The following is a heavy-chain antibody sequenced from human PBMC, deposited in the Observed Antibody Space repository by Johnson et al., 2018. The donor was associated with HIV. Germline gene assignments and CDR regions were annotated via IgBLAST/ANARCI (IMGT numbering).Heavy chain of an antibody. Sequence: LVESGGGLVQPGRSLRLSCVASGFTFEDYAMHWVRQAPGKGLEWVSGISWNSDDIGYADSVTGRFSISRDNAKNCLYLQMNGLNPEDTALYYCARSIITSPVGAFDIWGQGTMVTVSS. CDR1: GFTFEDYA. J-gene: IGHJ3*02. CDR2: ISWNSDDI. CDR3: ARSIITSPVGAFDI. V-gene: IGHV3-9*01. D-gene: IGHD3-16*01.